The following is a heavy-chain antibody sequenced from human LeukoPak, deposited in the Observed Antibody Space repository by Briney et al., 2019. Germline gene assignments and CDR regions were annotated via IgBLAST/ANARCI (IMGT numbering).Heavy chain of an antibody. CDR1: GFTFSSYG. Sequence: GGSLRFSCAASGFTFSSYGMHWVRQAPGKGLEWVAVIWYDGSNKYYADSAKGRFTISRDNSKNTLYLQMNSLRAEDTAVYYCARDRGSRYFANYFDYWGQGTLVTVSS. V-gene: IGHV3-33*01. D-gene: IGHD3-9*01. CDR2: IWYDGSNK. J-gene: IGHJ4*02. CDR3: ARDRGSRYFANYFDY.